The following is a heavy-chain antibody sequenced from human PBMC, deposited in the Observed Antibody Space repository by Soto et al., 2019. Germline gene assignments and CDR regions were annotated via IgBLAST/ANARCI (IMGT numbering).Heavy chain of an antibody. Sequence: PSQTLSHTSTVSAGSIRSYYWRWIRQPPGKRLEWIGYIYYSGSTNYNPSLKSRVTISVDTSKNQFSLKLSSVTAADTAVYYCASYNCGRSDL. CDR1: AGSIRSYY. J-gene: IGHJ2*01. V-gene: IGHV4-59*08. CDR3: ASYNCGRSDL. CDR2: IYYSGST. D-gene: IGHD1-20*01.